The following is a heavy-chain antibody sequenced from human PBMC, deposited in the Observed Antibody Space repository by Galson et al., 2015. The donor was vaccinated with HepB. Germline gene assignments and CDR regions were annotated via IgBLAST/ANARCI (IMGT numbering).Heavy chain of an antibody. D-gene: IGHD2-15*01. CDR2: ISGSGGST. V-gene: IGHV3-23*01. CDR3: AKGGEGDFLSVVAAPHVIFY. J-gene: IGHJ4*02. Sequence: SLRLSCAASGFTFSSYAMSWVRQAPGKGLEWVSAISGSGGSTYYADSVKGRFTISRDNSKNTLYLQMNSLRAEDTAVYYCAKGGEGDFLSVVAAPHVIFYWGQGTLVTVSS. CDR1: GFTFSSYA.